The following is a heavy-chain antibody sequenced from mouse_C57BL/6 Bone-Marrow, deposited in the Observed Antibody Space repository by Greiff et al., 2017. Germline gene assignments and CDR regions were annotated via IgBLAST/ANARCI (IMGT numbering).Heavy chain of an antibody. J-gene: IGHJ4*01. Sequence: VQLVESGAELVRPGTSVKVSCKASGYAFTNYLIEWVKQRPGQGLEWIGVINPGSGGTNYNEKFKGKATLTADKSSSTAYMQLSSLTSEDSAVYFCARSTYDGYYEMDYWGQGTSVTVSS. CDR3: ARSTYDGYYEMDY. CDR2: INPGSGGT. CDR1: GYAFTNYL. V-gene: IGHV1-54*01. D-gene: IGHD2-3*01.